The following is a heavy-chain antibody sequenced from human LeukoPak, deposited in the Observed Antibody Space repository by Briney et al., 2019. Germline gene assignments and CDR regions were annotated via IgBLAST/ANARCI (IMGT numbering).Heavy chain of an antibody. CDR3: AKDILVSSGWYGVFDY. CDR1: GFTFNNYA. Sequence: PGGSLRLSCAASGFTFNNYAMSWVRQAPGTGLEWLLAISGSGGSTYYADSVKGRFTISRDNSKNTLYLQMSSLRAEDTALYYCAKDILVSSGWYGVFDYWGQGTLVTVSS. J-gene: IGHJ4*02. V-gene: IGHV3-23*01. CDR2: ISGSGGST. D-gene: IGHD6-19*01.